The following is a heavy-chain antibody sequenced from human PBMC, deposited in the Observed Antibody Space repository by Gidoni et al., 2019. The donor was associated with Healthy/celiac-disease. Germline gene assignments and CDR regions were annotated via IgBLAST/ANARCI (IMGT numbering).Heavy chain of an antibody. Sequence: EVQLVESGGGLVQPGGSLRLSCAASGFTFSIYAMSWVRQAPGKGLEWVSAISGSGGSTYYADSVKGRFTISRDNSKNTLYLQMNSLRAEDTAVYYCAKAFFVTMIVVAPTYFDYWGQGTLVTVSS. V-gene: IGHV3-23*04. CDR1: GFTFSIYA. J-gene: IGHJ4*02. CDR2: ISGSGGST. D-gene: IGHD3-22*01. CDR3: AKAFFVTMIVVAPTYFDY.